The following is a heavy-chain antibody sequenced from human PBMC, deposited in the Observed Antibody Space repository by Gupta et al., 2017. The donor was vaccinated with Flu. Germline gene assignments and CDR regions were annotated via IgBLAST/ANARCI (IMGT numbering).Heavy chain of an antibody. CDR2: MKQDGTEI. J-gene: IGHJ4*02. V-gene: IGHV3-7*01. D-gene: IGHD3-10*01. CDR1: GFSFRTYW. CDR3: ARDGEFDY. Sequence: EVHLEESGGNLVQPGGSLRLGCAASGFSFRTYWMTWVRQAPGKGLEWVASMKQDGTEIYYADSVKGRFTISRDNAKNSVYLQMSSLRGEDTAVYYCARDGEFDYWGQGTLVTVSS.